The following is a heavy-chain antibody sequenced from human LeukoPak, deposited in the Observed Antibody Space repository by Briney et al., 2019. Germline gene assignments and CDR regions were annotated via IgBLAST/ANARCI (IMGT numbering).Heavy chain of an antibody. CDR2: IYTSGST. CDR3: PRVRSLPRYDSRGYQLAYFDY. V-gene: IGHV4-61*02. Sequence: PSETLSLTCTVSGGSISSGSYYWSWIRQPAGKGLEWIGRIYTSGSTNYNPALKSRVTISVDTSKNQFSLKLRSVTAADTAAYSCPRVRSLPRYDSRGYQLAYFDYWGQRTLVTASS. D-gene: IGHD3-22*01. J-gene: IGHJ4*02. CDR1: GGSISSGSYY.